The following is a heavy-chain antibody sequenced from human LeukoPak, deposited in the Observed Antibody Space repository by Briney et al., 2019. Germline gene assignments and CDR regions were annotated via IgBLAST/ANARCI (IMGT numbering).Heavy chain of an antibody. Sequence: GEPLQISCKASGYSFTSYWIGWVRQMTGKGLEWRGIIDPSDSETRYTPSFQGQVTISVDKSLTTADLQWNSLKASDTAMYYCARQTAMGRSGDYWGQGTLVTVSS. J-gene: IGHJ4*02. CDR3: ARQTAMGRSGDY. D-gene: IGHD5-18*01. CDR2: IDPSDSET. V-gene: IGHV5-51*01. CDR1: GYSFTSYW.